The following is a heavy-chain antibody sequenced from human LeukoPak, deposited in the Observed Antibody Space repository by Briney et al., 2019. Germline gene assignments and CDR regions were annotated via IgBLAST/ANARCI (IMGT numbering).Heavy chain of an antibody. V-gene: IGHV3-30*18. J-gene: IGHJ4*02. Sequence: GGSLRLSCAASGFTFSSYGMHWVRQAPGKGLEWVAVISYDGSNKYYADSVKGRFTISRDNSKNTLYLQMNSLRAEDTAVYYCAKDGYEYSGYDLDYWGQGTLVTVSS. CDR1: GFTFSSYG. D-gene: IGHD5-12*01. CDR2: ISYDGSNK. CDR3: AKDGYEYSGYDLDY.